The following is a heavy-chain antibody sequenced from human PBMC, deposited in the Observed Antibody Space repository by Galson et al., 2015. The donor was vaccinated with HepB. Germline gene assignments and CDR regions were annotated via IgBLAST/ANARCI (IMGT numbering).Heavy chain of an antibody. D-gene: IGHD2/OR15-2a*01. J-gene: IGHJ4*01. CDR1: GYSFTNYG. CDR3: ARGEYSFDY. Sequence: PVKVSCKASGYSFTNYGINWVRQAPGRGLEWVGWISPYNGNRNYVKKLQGRVTMTTDTSTSTAYMELRSLKSDDTAVYYCARGEYSFDYWGHGTLVAVSS. CDR2: ISPYNGNR. V-gene: IGHV1-18*01.